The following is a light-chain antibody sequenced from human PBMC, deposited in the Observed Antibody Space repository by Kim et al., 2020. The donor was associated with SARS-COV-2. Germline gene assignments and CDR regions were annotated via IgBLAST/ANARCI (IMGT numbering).Light chain of an antibody. CDR2: GKN. CDR1: SLRSYY. J-gene: IGLJ2*01. V-gene: IGLV3-19*01. Sequence: VALGQTVRITCQEDSLRSYYASWYQQKPGQAPVLVIYGKNNRPSGIPDRFSGSSSGNTASLTITGAQAEDEADYYCNSRDSSGPVVFGGGTKLTVL. CDR3: NSRDSSGPVV.